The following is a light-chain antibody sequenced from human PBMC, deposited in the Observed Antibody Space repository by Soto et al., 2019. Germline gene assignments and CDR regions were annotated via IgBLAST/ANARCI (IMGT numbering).Light chain of an antibody. J-gene: IGLJ1*01. CDR3: CSYAGSSTYV. CDR2: EVS. Sequence: QSALTQFASVSGSPGQSITISCTGTSSDVGSYNLVSWYQQHPGKAPKLMIYEVSKRPSGVSNRFSGSKSGNTASLTISGLQADDEADYYCCSYAGSSTYVFGTGTKLTVL. CDR1: SSDVGSYNL. V-gene: IGLV2-23*02.